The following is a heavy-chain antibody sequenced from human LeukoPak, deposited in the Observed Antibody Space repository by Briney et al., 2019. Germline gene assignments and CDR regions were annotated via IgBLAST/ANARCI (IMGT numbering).Heavy chain of an antibody. CDR3: ARILGSSSWYQFYYFDY. CDR2: IYYSGST. Sequence: SKTLSLTCTVSGGSISSSSYYWGWIRQPPGTGLEWIGSIYYSGSTYYNPSLKSRVTISVDTSKNQFSLKLSSVTAADTAVYYCARILGSSSWYQFYYFDYWGQGTLVTVSS. J-gene: IGHJ4*02. CDR1: GGSISSSSYY. V-gene: IGHV4-39*07. D-gene: IGHD6-13*01.